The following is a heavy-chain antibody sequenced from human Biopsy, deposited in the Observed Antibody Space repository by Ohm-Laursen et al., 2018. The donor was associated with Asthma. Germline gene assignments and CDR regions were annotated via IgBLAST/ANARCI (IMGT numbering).Heavy chain of an antibody. Sequence: SVKVSCRSLGGTFNTYVIGWVRQAPGQGLEWMGGINSVFGTTTYPQKFQDRVTITADDSTSTVYMELSSLRSEDTAVYYCARKAGSCISRTCYSLDFWGRGTLVTVSS. CDR2: INSVFGTT. CDR1: GGTFNTYV. CDR3: ARKAGSCISRTCYSLDF. V-gene: IGHV1-69*13. J-gene: IGHJ4*02. D-gene: IGHD2-2*01.